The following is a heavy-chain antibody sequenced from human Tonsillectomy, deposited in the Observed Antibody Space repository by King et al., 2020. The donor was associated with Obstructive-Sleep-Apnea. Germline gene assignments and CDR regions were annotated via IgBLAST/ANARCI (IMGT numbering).Heavy chain of an antibody. CDR2: IISSSIYI. Sequence: VQLVESGGGLVKPGGSLRLSCAASAFTFISYSMNLVRQAPGKGLEWCSSIISSSIYIYYSDSVKGRFTITRDNAKNTLYLQINSLRAEDTAVYYCATLVSRDNFDYWGQGTLVTVSS. J-gene: IGHJ4*02. V-gene: IGHV3-21*01. CDR1: AFTFISYS. CDR3: ATLVSRDNFDY. D-gene: IGHD2-21*02.